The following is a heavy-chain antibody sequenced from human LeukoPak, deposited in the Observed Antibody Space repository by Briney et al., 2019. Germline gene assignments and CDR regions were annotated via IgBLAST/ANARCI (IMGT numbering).Heavy chain of an antibody. CDR2: ISGSGGST. CDR1: GFTFSSYA. CDR3: AKDIDDFWSGPCDP. Sequence: GGSLRLSCAASGFTFSSYAMSWVRQAPGKGLEWVSAISGSGGSTYYADSVKGRFTISRDNSKNTLYLQMNSLRAEDTAVYYCAKDIDDFWSGPCDPWGQGTLVTVSS. V-gene: IGHV3-23*01. J-gene: IGHJ5*02. D-gene: IGHD3-3*01.